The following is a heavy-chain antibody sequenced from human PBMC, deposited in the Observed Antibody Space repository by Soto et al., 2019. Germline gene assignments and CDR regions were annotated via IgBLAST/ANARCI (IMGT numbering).Heavy chain of an antibody. Sequence: ASVKVSCKASGYTFTGYYIHWVRQAPGQGLEWMGWINPNSGGTNYAQKFQGWVTMTRDTSISTAYMELRSVTAADTAVYYCARAYPIPYDSTSYFPERLDYWGQGALVTVSS. V-gene: IGHV1-2*04. CDR2: INPNSGGT. D-gene: IGHD3-22*01. CDR3: ARAYPIPYDSTSYFPERLDY. J-gene: IGHJ4*02. CDR1: GYTFTGYY.